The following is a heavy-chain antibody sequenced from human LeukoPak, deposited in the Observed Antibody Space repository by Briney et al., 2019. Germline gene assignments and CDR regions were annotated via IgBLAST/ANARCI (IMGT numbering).Heavy chain of an antibody. CDR1: GFTFSGYG. CDR3: VRGYYAGRGHHFEY. V-gene: IGHV3-33*01. Sequence: GGSLRLSCATSGFTFSGYGMHWVRQAPGKGLEWVPVIWSDGSNKYYADSVKGRFTISRDNSKNTLYLQMNSLRAEDTAVYYCVRGYYAGRGHHFEYWGQGTLVTVSS. J-gene: IGHJ4*02. CDR2: IWSDGSNK. D-gene: IGHD3-22*01.